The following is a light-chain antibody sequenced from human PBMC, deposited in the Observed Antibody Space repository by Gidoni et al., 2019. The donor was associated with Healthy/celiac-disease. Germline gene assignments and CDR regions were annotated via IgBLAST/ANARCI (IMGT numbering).Light chain of an antibody. CDR1: QSVSSY. CDR3: QQRSNWPPSLT. CDR2: DAS. V-gene: IGKV3-11*01. J-gene: IGKJ4*01. Sequence: EIVLTQSPATLSLSPGARATLSCRASQSVSSYLAWYQQKPGQAPRLLIYDASNRATGIPARFSGSGSGTDFTLTISSLGPEDFAVYYCQQRSNWPPSLTFGGGTKVEIK.